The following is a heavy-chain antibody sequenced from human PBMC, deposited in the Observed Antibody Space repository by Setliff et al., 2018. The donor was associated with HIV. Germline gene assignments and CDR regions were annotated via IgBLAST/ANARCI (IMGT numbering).Heavy chain of an antibody. Sequence: LSLTCTVSGGYISSGSYYWSWIRQPAGKGLQWIGRIYTSGSTNYNPSLKSRVTISVDTSKNQFSLKLNSVTAADTAVYYCARIIMPRGGAFDIWGQGTMVTVSS. V-gene: IGHV4-61*02. D-gene: IGHD3-10*01. J-gene: IGHJ3*02. CDR2: IYTSGST. CDR1: GGYISSGSYY. CDR3: ARIIMPRGGAFDI.